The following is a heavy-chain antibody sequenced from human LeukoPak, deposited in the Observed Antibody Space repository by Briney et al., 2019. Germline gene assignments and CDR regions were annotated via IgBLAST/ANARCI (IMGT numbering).Heavy chain of an antibody. CDR2: IRYDGSNK. V-gene: IGHV3-30*02. J-gene: IGHJ4*02. D-gene: IGHD3-3*01. CDR1: GFTFSSYG. CDR3: AKDLFTDFWSGHDY. Sequence: QAGGSLRLSCAASGFTFSSYGMHWVRQAPGKGLEWVAFIRYDGSNKYYADSVKGRFTISRDNSKNTLYLQMNSLRAEDTAVYYCAKDLFTDFWSGHDYWGQGTLVIVSS.